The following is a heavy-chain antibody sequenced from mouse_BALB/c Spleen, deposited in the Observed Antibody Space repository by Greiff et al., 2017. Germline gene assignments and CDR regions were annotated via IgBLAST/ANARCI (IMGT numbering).Heavy chain of an antibody. J-gene: IGHJ4*01. D-gene: IGHD3-2*02. CDR1: GYAFTNYL. V-gene: IGHV1-54*01. CDR3: ARSEASYYAMDY. Sequence: VQLQESGAELVRPGPSVKVSCKASGYAFTNYLIEWVKQRPGQGLEWIGVINPGSGGTNYNEKFKGKATLTADKSSSNAYMQLSSLTSDDSAVYFCARSEASYYAMDYWGQGTSVTVSS. CDR2: INPGSGGT.